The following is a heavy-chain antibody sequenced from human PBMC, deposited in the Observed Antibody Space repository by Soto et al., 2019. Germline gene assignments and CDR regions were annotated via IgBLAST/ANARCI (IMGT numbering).Heavy chain of an antibody. CDR1: GYTFTSYA. J-gene: IGHJ4*02. V-gene: IGHV1-3*01. CDR2: INARNGNT. CDR3: ARIHDMVSGTYNYFDN. Sequence: GASVKVSCKASGYTFTSYAMHWVRQAPGQRLEWMGWINARNGNTKYSQKFQGRVTITRDTSASTAYMEMSSLRSEDTAVYNSARIHDMVSGTYNYFDNWGQGTRSPSPQ. D-gene: IGHD3-10*01.